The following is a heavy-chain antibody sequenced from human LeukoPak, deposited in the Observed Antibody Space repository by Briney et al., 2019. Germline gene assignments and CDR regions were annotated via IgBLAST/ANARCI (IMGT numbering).Heavy chain of an antibody. Sequence: PSETLSLTCAVYGGSFSGYYWSWIRHPPGKGRGWIGEINHSGSTNYNPPLNRRVTISVHTSKNQFSLKLSSVTAADTAVYYCARQYYGSGSLPLDYWGQGTLVTVSS. CDR2: INHSGST. CDR3: ARQYYGSGSLPLDY. V-gene: IGHV4-34*01. CDR1: GGSFSGYY. J-gene: IGHJ4*02. D-gene: IGHD3-10*01.